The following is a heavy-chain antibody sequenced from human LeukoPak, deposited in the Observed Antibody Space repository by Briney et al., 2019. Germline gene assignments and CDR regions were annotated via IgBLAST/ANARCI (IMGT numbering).Heavy chain of an antibody. J-gene: IGHJ4*02. CDR2: ISGSGGTA. D-gene: IGHD6-13*01. CDR3: AKREAAGTGYFDY. CDR1: GFTFSIYA. V-gene: IGHV3-23*01. Sequence: VGSLRLSCAASGFTFSIYAMSWVRQAPGKGLEWVSAISGSGGTAYYADSVKGRFTISRDNSKNTLYLQMNSLRAEDTAVYYCAKREAAGTGYFDYWGQGTLVTVSS.